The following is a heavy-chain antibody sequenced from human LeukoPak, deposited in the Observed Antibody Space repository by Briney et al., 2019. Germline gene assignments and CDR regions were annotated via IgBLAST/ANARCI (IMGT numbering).Heavy chain of an antibody. V-gene: IGHV4-39*07. D-gene: IGHD6-6*01. J-gene: IGHJ4*02. CDR2: IYYSGST. CDR3: ARERSARHFDY. CDR1: GGSISSSSYY. Sequence: WETLSLTCTVSGGSISSSSYYWGWIRQPPGKGLEWIGSIYYSGSTYYNPSLKSRVTISVDTSKNQFSLKLSSVTAADTAVYYCARERSARHFDYWGQGTLVTVSS.